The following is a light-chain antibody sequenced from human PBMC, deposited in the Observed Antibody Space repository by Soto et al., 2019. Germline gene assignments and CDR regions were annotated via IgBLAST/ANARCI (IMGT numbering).Light chain of an antibody. Sequence: EIVMTQSPATLSVSPGERATLSCRASQSVTSNLAWYQQKPGQAPRLLMYGVSTRATGIPARFGGSGSATEFTLTISSLQSEDFAVYYCQQYSQLPLTFGGGPKVEIK. J-gene: IGKJ4*01. CDR2: GVS. CDR1: QSVTSN. CDR3: QQYSQLPLT. V-gene: IGKV3-15*01.